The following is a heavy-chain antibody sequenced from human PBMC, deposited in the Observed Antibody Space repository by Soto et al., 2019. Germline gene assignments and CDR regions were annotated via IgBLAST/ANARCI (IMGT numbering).Heavy chain of an antibody. D-gene: IGHD3-10*01. J-gene: IGHJ4*02. CDR2: PSGSGGTT. CDR3: AKQRADYGSGSDTYYFDF. V-gene: IGHV3-23*01. CDR1: GFTFSTYA. Sequence: EVQLLESGGGLVQPGGSLRLSCSTSGFTFSTYAMNWVRQAPGKGLEWVSGPSGSGGTTYYADSVRCRITISRDYSQNTLFLQMNSPRTKDTALYYCAKQRADYGSGSDTYYFDFWGQGTLVTVSS.